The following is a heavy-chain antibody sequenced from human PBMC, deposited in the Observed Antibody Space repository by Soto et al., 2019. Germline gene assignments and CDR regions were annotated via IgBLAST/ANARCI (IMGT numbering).Heavy chain of an antibody. CDR2: VSGSGGAA. D-gene: IGHD3-3*01. CDR1: GFTFSNYA. J-gene: IGHJ4*02. V-gene: IGHV3-23*01. Sequence: EVQLLESGGGLVQPGGSLRLSCAASGFTFSNYAMRWVCQAPGKGLEWVAAVSGSGGAAYYADSVKGRFTISRDNAKNTMSLAMNSLRADDSAVYYCAKGWSSSAWDSHYFDSWGQGIRVTVSS. CDR3: AKGWSSSAWDSHYFDS.